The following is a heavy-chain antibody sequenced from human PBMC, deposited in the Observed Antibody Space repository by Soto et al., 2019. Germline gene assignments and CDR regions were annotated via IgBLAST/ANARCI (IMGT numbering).Heavy chain of an antibody. J-gene: IGHJ4*02. V-gene: IGHV3-23*01. CDR2: ISGSGGST. D-gene: IGHD6-19*01. CDR1: GFTFSSYA. Sequence: PGGSLRLSCAASGFTFSSYAMSWVREAPGKGLEWVSAISGSGGSTYYADSVKGRFTISRDNSKNTLYLQMNSLRAEDTAVYYCAKALVGQWLVHYYFDYWGQGTLVTVSS. CDR3: AKALVGQWLVHYYFDY.